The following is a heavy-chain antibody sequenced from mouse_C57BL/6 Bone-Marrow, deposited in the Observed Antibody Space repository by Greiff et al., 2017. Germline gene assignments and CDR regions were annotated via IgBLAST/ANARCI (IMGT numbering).Heavy chain of an antibody. J-gene: IGHJ4*01. CDR2: IYPGSGNT. D-gene: IGHD1-1*01. CDR3: ARGGITTVVDYYAMDY. V-gene: IGHV1-66*01. Sequence: QVQLQQSGPELVKPGASVKISCKASGYSFTSYYIHWVKQRPGQGLEWIGWIYPGSGNTKYNEKFKGKATLTADTSSSTAYMQLSSLTSEDSAVYYCARGGITTVVDYYAMDYWGQGTSVTVSS. CDR1: GYSFTSYY.